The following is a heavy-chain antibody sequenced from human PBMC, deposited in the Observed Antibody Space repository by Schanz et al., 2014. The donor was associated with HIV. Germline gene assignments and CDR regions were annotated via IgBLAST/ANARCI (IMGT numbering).Heavy chain of an antibody. CDR2: VSAYNANT. Sequence: QVQLVQSGAEVKKPGASVKVSCKTSGYSFTSSDITWVRQAPGQGLEWMGWVSAYNANTNYAQKLQGRVTMNTDTSTSTAYMELRSLRSDDTAVYYCAREGGGDTGIYYFDYWGQGTLVTVSS. D-gene: IGHD2-21*02. CDR1: GYSFTSSD. J-gene: IGHJ4*02. CDR3: AREGGGDTGIYYFDY. V-gene: IGHV1-18*01.